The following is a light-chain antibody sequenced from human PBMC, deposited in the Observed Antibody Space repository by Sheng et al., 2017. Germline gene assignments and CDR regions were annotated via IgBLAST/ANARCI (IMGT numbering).Light chain of an antibody. V-gene: IGLV2-23*02. CDR3: CSYTGASTLYV. J-gene: IGLJ1*01. CDR1: ISDVEKYDL. Sequence: QAALTQPASVSGSPGQSVTISCSGTISDVEKYDLVSWYRLDPGKAPQLIIYDVTKRPSGVSSRFSGAKSGNTASLTISGLQAEDDSHYYCCSYTGASTLYVFGSGTKVTVL. CDR2: DVT.